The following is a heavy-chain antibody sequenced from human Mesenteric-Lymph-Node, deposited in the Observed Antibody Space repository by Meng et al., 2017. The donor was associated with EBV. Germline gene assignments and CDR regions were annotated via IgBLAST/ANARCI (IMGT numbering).Heavy chain of an antibody. J-gene: IGHJ4*02. D-gene: IGHD2-21*02. V-gene: IGHV4-4*02. CDR1: GDSISSSNW. CDR2: VYHTGSA. CDR3: ARVGAYCGGDCYHPR. Sequence: QVQLQESGPGLVKPSGTLSLTCAVSGDSISSSNWWNWVRQPPGKGLEWIGEVYHTGSANYNPSLKSRVTISVDESKNQFPLRLSSVTAADTAVYYCARVGAYCGGDCYHPRWGQGTLVTVSS.